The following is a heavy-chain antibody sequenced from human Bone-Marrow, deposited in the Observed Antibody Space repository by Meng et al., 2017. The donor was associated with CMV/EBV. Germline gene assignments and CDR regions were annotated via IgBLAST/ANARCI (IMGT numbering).Heavy chain of an antibody. CDR1: GVTFGGYG. Sequence: GESLKISCVASGVTFGGYGMHWVRQAPGKGLEWVAVISYDGTYKYYADSVKGRFTISRDNSKNTLYLQMNSLRAEDTAVYYCANSVTYDSSGYFDYWGQGTLVTVSS. D-gene: IGHD3-22*01. CDR2: ISYDGTYK. V-gene: IGHV3-30*04. J-gene: IGHJ4*02. CDR3: ANSVTYDSSGYFDY.